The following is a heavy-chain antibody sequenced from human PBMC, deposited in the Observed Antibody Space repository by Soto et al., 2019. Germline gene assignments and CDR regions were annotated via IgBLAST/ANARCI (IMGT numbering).Heavy chain of an antibody. J-gene: IGHJ6*02. CDR2: ISSSSSYI. Sequence: EVQLVASGGGLVKPGGSLRLSCAASGFTFSSYSMNWVRQAPGKGLEWVSSISSSSSYIYYADSVKGRFTISRDNAKNSLYLQMNSLRAEDTAVYYCERVRGVITPYGMDVWGQGTTVTVSS. CDR1: GFTFSSYS. V-gene: IGHV3-21*01. CDR3: ERVRGVITPYGMDV. D-gene: IGHD3-10*01.